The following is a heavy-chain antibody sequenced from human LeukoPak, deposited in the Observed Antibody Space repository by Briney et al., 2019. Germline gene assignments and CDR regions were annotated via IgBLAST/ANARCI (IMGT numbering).Heavy chain of an antibody. V-gene: IGHV3-23*01. Sequence: GGSLRLSCAASGFIFSSYAMNWVRQAPGKGLEWVSTISGGDTSTFYADSVKGRFTISRDNSKNTLYLQMSNLRAEDTAVYYCAKNLNGGNTHSDYWGQGTLVTVSS. J-gene: IGHJ4*02. CDR3: AKNLNGGNTHSDY. CDR2: ISGGDTST. CDR1: GFIFSSYA. D-gene: IGHD4-23*01.